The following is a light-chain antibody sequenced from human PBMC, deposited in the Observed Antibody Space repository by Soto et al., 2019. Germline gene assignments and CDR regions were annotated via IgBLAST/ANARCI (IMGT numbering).Light chain of an antibody. V-gene: IGKV3-15*01. CDR3: QQYGDWPLT. CDR1: QSVGNN. J-gene: IGKJ4*01. CDR2: PTS. Sequence: EIVLTQSPATLSVSPGERATLSCRASQSVGNNFAGYQQKPGQAPRLLIFPTSTRATGFPARFSGSGSGTEFTLTISSLQSEDFAVYYCQQYGDWPLTFGGGAKVEIE.